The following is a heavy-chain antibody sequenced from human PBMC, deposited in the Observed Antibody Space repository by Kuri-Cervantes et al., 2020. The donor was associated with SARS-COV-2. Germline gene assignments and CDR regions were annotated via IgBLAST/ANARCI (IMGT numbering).Heavy chain of an antibody. V-gene: IGHV3-30*18. CDR2: ISSDGKNK. D-gene: IGHD2-21*01. CDR3: AKDRAGVHDF. J-gene: IGHJ4*02. Sequence: GESLKISCVASGFNFSTTDMHWVRQAPGKGPEWVTFISSDGKNKKCMASGKGRFTISRDNSQNTLHLQMKSLRDEDTAIYYCAKDRAGVHDFWGQGTLVTVSS. CDR1: GFNFSTTD.